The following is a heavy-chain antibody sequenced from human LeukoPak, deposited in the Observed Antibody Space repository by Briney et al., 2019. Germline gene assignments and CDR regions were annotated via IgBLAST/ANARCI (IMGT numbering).Heavy chain of an antibody. CDR3: ARRSMVGPTSPPRPDDAFDI. CDR1: GYTFIRYG. Sequence: GASVKVSCKASGYTFIRYGISWVRQAPGQGLEWMGWIGTYNGDTKYAQKFQGRVTMTTDTSTSVAYMELRSLRSDDTAVYYCARRSMVGPTSPPRPDDAFDIWGQGTMVTVSS. J-gene: IGHJ3*02. V-gene: IGHV1-18*01. CDR2: IGTYNGDT. D-gene: IGHD1-26*01.